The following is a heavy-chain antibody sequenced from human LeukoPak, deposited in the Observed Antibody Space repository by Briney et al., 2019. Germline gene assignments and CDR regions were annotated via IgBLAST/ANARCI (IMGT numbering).Heavy chain of an antibody. CDR3: AREEPESSSNRFDP. J-gene: IGHJ5*02. CDR1: GYTFTSYY. D-gene: IGHD6-6*01. CDR2: INPIGGST. V-gene: IGHV1-46*01. Sequence: ASVKVSCKASGYTFTSYYMHWVRQAPRQGLEWMGIINPIGGSTSNAQKIQGRVTMARDMSTSTVYMELSSLRSEDTAVYYCAREEPESSSNRFDPWGQGTLVTVSS.